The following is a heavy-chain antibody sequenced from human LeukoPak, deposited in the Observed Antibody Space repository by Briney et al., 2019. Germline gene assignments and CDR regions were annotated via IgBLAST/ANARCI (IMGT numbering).Heavy chain of an antibody. D-gene: IGHD4-11*01. CDR2: INPNSGGT. V-gene: IGHV1-2*02. CDR3: ARTNDCSNYGFDY. CDR1: GYTFTGYY. Sequence: ASVKVSCKASGYTFTGYYMHWVRQAPGQGLEWMGWINPNSGGTNYAQKFQGRVTMTRDTSISTAYMELSRLRSDDTAVYYCARTNDCSNYGFDYWGQGTLVTVSS. J-gene: IGHJ4*02.